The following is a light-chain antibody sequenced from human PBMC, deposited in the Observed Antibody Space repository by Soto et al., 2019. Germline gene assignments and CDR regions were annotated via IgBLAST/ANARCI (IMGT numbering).Light chain of an antibody. Sequence: ALTQPASVSGSPGQSLTISCTGTSSDVGGYNYVSWYQQHPGKAPKLMIYEVSNRPSGVSNRFSGSKSGNTASLTISGLQAEDEADYYCSSYTSSSTYVFGTGTKVTVL. CDR1: SSDVGGYNY. V-gene: IGLV2-14*01. CDR2: EVS. CDR3: SSYTSSSTYV. J-gene: IGLJ1*01.